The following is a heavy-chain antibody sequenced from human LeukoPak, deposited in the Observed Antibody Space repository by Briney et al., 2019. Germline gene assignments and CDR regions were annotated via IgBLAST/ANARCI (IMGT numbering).Heavy chain of an antibody. Sequence: SGTLSLTCAVSGGSISSSNWWSWVRQPPGKGLEWIGEIYHSGSTNYNPSLESRVTISVDTSKNQFSLRLSSVTAADTAVYYCARDRGPDCSGGSCWDYWGQGTQVTVSS. CDR2: IYHSGST. CDR3: ARDRGPDCSGGSCWDY. J-gene: IGHJ4*02. D-gene: IGHD2-15*01. CDR1: GGSISSSNW. V-gene: IGHV4-4*02.